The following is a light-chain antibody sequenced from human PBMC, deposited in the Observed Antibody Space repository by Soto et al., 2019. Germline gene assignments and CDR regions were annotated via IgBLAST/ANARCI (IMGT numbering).Light chain of an antibody. CDR2: EVS. J-gene: IGLJ2*01. Sequence: QSVLTQPASVSGSPGQSITISCTGTSSDVGGYNYVSWYQQHPGKAPKLMIYEVSNRPSGVSNRFSCSKSGNTASLTISGLQAEDAADYYCSSYTRNSTLVFGGGTKLTVI. CDR3: SSYTRNSTLV. V-gene: IGLV2-14*01. CDR1: SSDVGGYNY.